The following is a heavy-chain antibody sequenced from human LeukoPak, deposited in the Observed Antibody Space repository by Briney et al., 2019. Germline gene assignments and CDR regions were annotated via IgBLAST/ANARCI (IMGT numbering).Heavy chain of an antibody. J-gene: IGHJ2*01. CDR2: TYYRSKWYN. Sequence: SQTLSLTCAISGDSVSSNSAAWNWIRQSPSRGLEWLGRTYYRSKWYNDYAVSVKSRITINPDTSKNQFSLQLNSVTPEDTAVYYCARGKWELLSHYWCFNLWGRGTLVTVSS. CDR3: ARGKWELLSHYWCFNL. V-gene: IGHV6-1*01. D-gene: IGHD1-26*01. CDR1: GDSVSSNSAA.